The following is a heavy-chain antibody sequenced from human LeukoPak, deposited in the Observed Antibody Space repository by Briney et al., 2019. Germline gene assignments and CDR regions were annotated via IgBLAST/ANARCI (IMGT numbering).Heavy chain of an antibody. J-gene: IGHJ4*02. D-gene: IGHD3-3*01. V-gene: IGHV1-2*06. CDR3: ARSPITIFGVGTYYFDY. CDR1: GYTFTGYY. Sequence: ASVKVSCKASGYTFTGYYMHWVRQAPGQGLEWMGRINPNSGGTNYAQKFQGRVTMTRDTSISTAYMELSRLRSDDTAVYYCARSPITIFGVGTYYFDYWGQGTLVTVSS. CDR2: INPNSGGT.